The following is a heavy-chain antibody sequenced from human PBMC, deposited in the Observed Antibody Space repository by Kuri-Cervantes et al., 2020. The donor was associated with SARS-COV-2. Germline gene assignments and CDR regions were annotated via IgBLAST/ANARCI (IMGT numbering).Heavy chain of an antibody. J-gene: IGHJ6*03. V-gene: IGHV5-51*01. D-gene: IGHD1-26*01. CDR3: ARRAYREEVDYYYIDG. Sequence: GGSLRLSCKGSGYSFTCYWIGWVRQMPGKGLEWTGFIYPADSDTRYSPSFQGQVTISADKTISTAFLQWSSLKASDTAVYYCARRAYREEVDYYYIDGWRKGTTVTVSS. CDR2: IYPADSDT. CDR1: GYSFTCYW.